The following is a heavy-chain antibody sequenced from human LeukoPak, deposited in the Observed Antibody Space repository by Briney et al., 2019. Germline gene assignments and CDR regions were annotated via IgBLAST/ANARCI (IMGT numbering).Heavy chain of an antibody. V-gene: IGHV3-23*01. CDR2: ISGSGGST. J-gene: IGHJ4*02. D-gene: IGHD4-17*01. CDR3: ASHFGDYGTYLDY. Sequence: GGSLRLSCGASGSSLKTYGMSWVRQAPGKGLEWVSGISGSGGSTYYADSVKGRFTISRHNSKNTLQMNSLRAEDTAVYYCASHFGDYGTYLDYWGQGTLVTVSS. CDR1: GSSLKTYG.